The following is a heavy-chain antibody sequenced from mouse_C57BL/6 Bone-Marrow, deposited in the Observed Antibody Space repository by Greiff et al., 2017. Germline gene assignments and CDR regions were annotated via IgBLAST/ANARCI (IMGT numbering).Heavy chain of an antibody. CDR3: TRGRTGTYYAMDY. D-gene: IGHD4-1*01. CDR2: ISSGGDYI. J-gene: IGHJ4*01. CDR1: GFTFSSYA. Sequence: EVKVVESGEGLVKPGGSLKLSCAASGFTFSSYAMSWVRQTPEKRLEWVAYISSGGDYIYYADTVKGRFTISRDNARNTLYLQMSSLKSEDTAMYYCTRGRTGTYYAMDYWGQGTSVTVSS. V-gene: IGHV5-9-1*02.